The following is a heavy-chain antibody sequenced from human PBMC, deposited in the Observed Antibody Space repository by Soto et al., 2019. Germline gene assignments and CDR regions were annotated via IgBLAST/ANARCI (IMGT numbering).Heavy chain of an antibody. CDR3: ARGGIYDSSGYYSSFDY. Sequence: SDTLSLTCAVYGGSFSGYYWSWIRQPPGKGLEWIGEINHSGSTNYNPSLKSRVTISVDTSKNQFSLKLSSVTAADTAVYYCARGGIYDSSGYYSSFDYWGQGTLVTVSS. CDR1: GGSFSGYY. J-gene: IGHJ4*02. CDR2: INHSGST. V-gene: IGHV4-34*01. D-gene: IGHD3-22*01.